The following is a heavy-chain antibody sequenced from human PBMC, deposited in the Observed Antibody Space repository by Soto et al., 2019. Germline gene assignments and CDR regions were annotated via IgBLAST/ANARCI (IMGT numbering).Heavy chain of an antibody. CDR1: GFTFSAYD. CDR2: IGTQHDT. J-gene: IGHJ5*02. V-gene: IGHV3-13*01. Sequence: EVQLVESGGGLVQPGGSLRLSCAGSGFTFSAYDMHWVRQATGKGLEWVSAIGTQHDTYYPESVKGRFTISRENAKNSLYLQMNSLRAGDTAVYYCARQASYWHGGGGWIDPWGQGTLVTVSS. CDR3: ARQASYWHGGGGWIDP. D-gene: IGHD2-8*02.